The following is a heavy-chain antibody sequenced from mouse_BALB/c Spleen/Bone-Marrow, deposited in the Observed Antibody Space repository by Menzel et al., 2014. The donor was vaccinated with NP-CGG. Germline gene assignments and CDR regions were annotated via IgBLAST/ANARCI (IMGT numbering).Heavy chain of an antibody. Sequence: EVQGVESGPELVKPGASVKISCMTSGYSFTDYFMNWVKQSHGKSLEWIGRINPNNGDTFYNQKFEGKATLTVDKSSGSVHTEVLNLTYEDSTVYYCGRWDNWGQGTTLTVSS. CDR2: INPNNGDT. V-gene: IGHV1-37*01. J-gene: IGHJ2*01. CDR3: GRWDN. CDR1: GYSFTDYF.